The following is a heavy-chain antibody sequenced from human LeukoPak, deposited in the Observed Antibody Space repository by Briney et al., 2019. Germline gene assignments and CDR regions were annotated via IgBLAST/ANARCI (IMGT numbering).Heavy chain of an antibody. CDR3: ASIQGYCSSTSCYKGDY. D-gene: IGHD2-2*02. V-gene: IGHV3-7*03. J-gene: IGHJ4*02. CDR1: GFTFSSYW. Sequence: GGSLRLSCAASGFTFSSYWMSWVRQAPGKGLEWVANIKQDGSEKYYVDSVKGRFTISRDNAKNSLYLQMNSLRAEDTAVYYCASIQGYCSSTSCYKGDYWGQGTLVTVSS. CDR2: IKQDGSEK.